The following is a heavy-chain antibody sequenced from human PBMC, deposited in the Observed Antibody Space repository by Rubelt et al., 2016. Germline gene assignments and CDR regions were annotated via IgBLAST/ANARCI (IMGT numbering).Heavy chain of an antibody. CDR2: TYYRSKWYN. J-gene: IGHJ4*02. CDR3: SRLDTINDY. D-gene: IGHD5-18*01. V-gene: IGHV6-1*01. CDR1: GDSVSSNSAA. Sequence: QVQLQQSGPGLVKPSQTLSLTCAISGDSVSSNSAAWNWLRQSPSRGLEWLGRTYYRSKWYNDYAVSVKSRITINTDTSKNHFSLQQNSVTPGDTAVYYCSRLDTINDYWGQGTLVTVSS.